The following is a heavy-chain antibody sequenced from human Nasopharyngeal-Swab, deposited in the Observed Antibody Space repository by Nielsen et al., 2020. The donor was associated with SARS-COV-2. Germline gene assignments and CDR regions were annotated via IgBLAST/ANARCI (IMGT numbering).Heavy chain of an antibody. D-gene: IGHD6-6*01. V-gene: IGHV3-30-3*01. Sequence: GGSLRLSCAASGFTFSSYAMHWVRQAPGKGLEWVAVISYDGSNKYYADSVKGRFTISRDNSKNTLYLQMNSLRAEGTAVYYCARGSSSYYFDYWGQGTLVTVSS. CDR3: ARGSSSYYFDY. J-gene: IGHJ4*02. CDR1: GFTFSSYA. CDR2: ISYDGSNK.